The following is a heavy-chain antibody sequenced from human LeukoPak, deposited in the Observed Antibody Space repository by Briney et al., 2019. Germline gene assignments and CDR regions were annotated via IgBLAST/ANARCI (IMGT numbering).Heavy chain of an antibody. D-gene: IGHD1-26*01. CDR2: ITWNTGSI. J-gene: IGHJ3*02. CDR3: AKDRGGSYFDAFDI. V-gene: IGHV3-9*01. CDR1: GFTFDDYA. Sequence: PGGSLRLSCAASGFTFDDYAMHWVRQAPGKGLEWVSGITWNTGSIGYADSVKGRFTVSGDNAKNSLYLQMNSLRADDTALYYCAKDRGGSYFDAFDIWGQGTLVTVSS.